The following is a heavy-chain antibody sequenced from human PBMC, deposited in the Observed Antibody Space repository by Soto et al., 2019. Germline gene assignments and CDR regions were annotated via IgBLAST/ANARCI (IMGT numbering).Heavy chain of an antibody. CDR1: GYSFTSYW. D-gene: IGHD2-2*01. CDR3: ARVDIVVVPAAYYYYYGMDV. CDR2: IDPSDSYT. V-gene: IGHV5-10-1*01. J-gene: IGHJ6*02. Sequence: PGESLKISCKGSGYSFTSYWISWVRQMPGKGLEWMGRIDPSDSYTNYSPSFQGHVTISADKSISTAYLQWSSLKASDTAMYYCARVDIVVVPAAYYYYYGMDVWGQGTTVTV.